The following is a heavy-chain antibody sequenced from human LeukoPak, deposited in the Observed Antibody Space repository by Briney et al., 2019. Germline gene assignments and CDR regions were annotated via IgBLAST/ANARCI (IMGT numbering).Heavy chain of an antibody. V-gene: IGHV4-39*07. J-gene: IGHJ6*03. CDR1: GGSINSSSYY. CDR3: ARIKKGDYMDV. D-gene: IGHD3-16*01. CDR2: IHFIGIT. Sequence: SETLSLTCAVYGGSINSSSYYWGWIRQPPGKGLEWIGSIHFIGITYYNPSLKSRITISVDTSKNQSSLRLNSVIAADTAVYYCARIKKGDYMDVWGKGTTVTVSS.